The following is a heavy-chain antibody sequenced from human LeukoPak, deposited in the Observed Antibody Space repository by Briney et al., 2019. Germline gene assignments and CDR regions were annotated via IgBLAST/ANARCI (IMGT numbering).Heavy chain of an antibody. CDR1: GGSISSSGYY. D-gene: IGHD3-10*01. Sequence: SETLSLTCTVSGGSISSSGYYWGWIRQPPGKGLEWMGSIDYSGSTYYIPSLKSRVTISVDTSKNQFSLKLSSVTAADTAVYYCARGGRGLPIDYWGQGTLVTVSS. J-gene: IGHJ4*02. CDR3: ARGGRGLPIDY. CDR2: IDYSGST. V-gene: IGHV4-39*07.